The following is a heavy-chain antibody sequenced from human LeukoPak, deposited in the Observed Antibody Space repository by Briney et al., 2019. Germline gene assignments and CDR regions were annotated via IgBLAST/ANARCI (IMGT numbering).Heavy chain of an antibody. V-gene: IGHV1-18*01. CDR2: ISANNGDT. D-gene: IGHD2-15*01. CDR1: GYTFTRYG. Sequence: ASVKVSRKASGYTFTRYGISWVLQAPGQGLEWMGWISANNGDTNSAQKFQDRVTMTTDTSTSTAYMELRSLRSDDTAVYYCARDFFHGHCAGLSCFLLDYWGQGSLVTVSS. CDR3: ARDFFHGHCAGLSCFLLDY. J-gene: IGHJ4*02.